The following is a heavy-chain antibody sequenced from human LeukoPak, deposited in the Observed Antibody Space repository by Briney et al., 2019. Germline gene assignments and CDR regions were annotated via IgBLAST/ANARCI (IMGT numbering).Heavy chain of an antibody. CDR2: ITDSGGST. Sequence: GGSQRLSCAASGFTFTSYAMSWVRQAPGEGLEWVSAITDSGGSTYYSDSVKGRFTISRDNSKNTLYLQMNTLRAEDTAIYYCAKGSSGSRPYYFDYWGQGTLVTVSS. D-gene: IGHD3-22*01. CDR1: GFTFTSYA. V-gene: IGHV3-23*01. J-gene: IGHJ4*02. CDR3: AKGSSGSRPYYFDY.